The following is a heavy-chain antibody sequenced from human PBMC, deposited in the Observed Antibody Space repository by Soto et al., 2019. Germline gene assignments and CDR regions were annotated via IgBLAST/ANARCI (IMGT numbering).Heavy chain of an antibody. D-gene: IGHD6-13*01. V-gene: IGHV1-2*04. Sequence: ASVKVSCKASGYTFSGYYMHWVRQAPGQGLEWMGWINPNSGGTNYAQKFQGWVTMTRDTSISTAYMELSRLRSDDTAVYYCARGDHSSSWYYYYYGMDVWGQGTTVTVSS. CDR3: ARGDHSSSWYYYYYGMDV. CDR2: INPNSGGT. CDR1: GYTFSGYY. J-gene: IGHJ6*02.